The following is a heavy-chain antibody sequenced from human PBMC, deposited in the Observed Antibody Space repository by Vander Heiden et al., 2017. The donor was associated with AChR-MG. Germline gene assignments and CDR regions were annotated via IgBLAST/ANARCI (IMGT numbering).Heavy chain of an antibody. CDR1: GGSFSGYY. D-gene: IGHD2-21*02. CDR3: ARGHGGTNCGGDCYKDAFDI. Sequence: QVQLQQWGAGLLTPSETLSLTCAVYGGSFSGYYWSWIRQPPGKGLEWIGAINHSGSTNYNPSLKSRVTISVDTSKNQFSLKLSSVTAADTAVYSCARGHGGTNCGGDCYKDAFDIWGQGTMVTVSS. J-gene: IGHJ3*02. V-gene: IGHV4-34*01. CDR2: INHSGST.